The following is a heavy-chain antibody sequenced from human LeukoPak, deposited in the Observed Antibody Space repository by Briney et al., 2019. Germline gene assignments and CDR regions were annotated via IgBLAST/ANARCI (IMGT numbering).Heavy chain of an antibody. CDR1: GFTVSSNY. V-gene: IGHV3-53*01. Sequence: GGSLRLSCAASGFTVSSNYMSWVRQAPGKGVEWVSVIYSGGGTYYADSVKGRFTISRVNSKNTLYLQMNSLRAEDTAVYYCANEYSSSSRENWGQGTLVTVSS. CDR2: IYSGGGT. CDR3: ANEYSSSSREN. J-gene: IGHJ4*02. D-gene: IGHD6-6*01.